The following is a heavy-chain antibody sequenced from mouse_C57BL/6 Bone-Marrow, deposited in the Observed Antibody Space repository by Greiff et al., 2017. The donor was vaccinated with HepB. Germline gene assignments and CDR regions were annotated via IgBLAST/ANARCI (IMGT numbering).Heavy chain of an antibody. CDR3: ARPLHYYGSSYAY. J-gene: IGHJ3*01. CDR2: ISGGGGNT. CDR1: GFTFSSYT. D-gene: IGHD1-1*01. Sequence: DVMLVESGGGLVKPGGSLKLSCAASGFTFSSYTMSWVRQTPEKRLEWVATISGGGGNTYYPDSVKGRFTISRDNAKNTLYLQMSSLRSEDTALYYCARPLHYYGSSYAYWGQGTLVTVSA. V-gene: IGHV5-9*01.